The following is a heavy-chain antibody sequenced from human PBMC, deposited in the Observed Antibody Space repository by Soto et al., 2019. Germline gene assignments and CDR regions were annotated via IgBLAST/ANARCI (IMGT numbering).Heavy chain of an antibody. J-gene: IGHJ6*02. CDR1: VFTFSSHA. V-gene: IGHV3-23*01. Sequence: PGGSLRLSCAASVFTFSSHAISWVRQAPGKGLEWVSSISGTGVSTFYGDAVKGRFTISRDNSKNTLYLQMNSLRVEDTAIYYCAKNRDGYYYTGTDVWGQGTTVTVYS. CDR2: ISGTGVST. CDR3: AKNRDGYYYTGTDV.